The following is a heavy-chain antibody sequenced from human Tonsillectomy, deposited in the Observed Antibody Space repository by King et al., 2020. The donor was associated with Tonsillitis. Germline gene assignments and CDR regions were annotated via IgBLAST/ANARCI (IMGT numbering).Heavy chain of an antibody. D-gene: IGHD3-10*01. CDR1: GYSFTSYW. Sequence: QLAQSGAEVKKPGESLKISCKASGYSFTSYWIGWVRQMPGKGLEWMGIIYPGDSDTRYGPSFQGQVTISADKSTSTAYLQWSSLKTSDTAMYYCARRRDRDYYYYYYGMDVWGQGTTVTVSS. CDR2: IYPGDSDT. CDR3: ARRRDRDYYYYYYGMDV. J-gene: IGHJ6*02. V-gene: IGHV5-51*01.